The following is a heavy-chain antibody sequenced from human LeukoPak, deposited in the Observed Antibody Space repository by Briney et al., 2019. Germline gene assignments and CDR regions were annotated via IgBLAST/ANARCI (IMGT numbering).Heavy chain of an antibody. CDR3: AKVDYYGSGSYYNNPFDY. CDR2: ISGSGGST. J-gene: IGHJ4*02. Sequence: GGSLRLSCAGSGFPFSIYGMNWVRQAPGKGLEWVSAISGSGGSTYYADSAKGRFTISRDNSKNTLYLQMNSLRAEDTAVYYCAKVDYYGSGSYYNNPFDYWGQGTLVTVSS. D-gene: IGHD3-10*01. CDR1: GFPFSIYG. V-gene: IGHV3-23*01.